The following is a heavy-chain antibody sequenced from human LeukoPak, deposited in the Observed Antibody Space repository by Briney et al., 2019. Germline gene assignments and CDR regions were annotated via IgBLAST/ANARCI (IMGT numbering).Heavy chain of an antibody. CDR2: IRGSGERT. V-gene: IGHV3-23*01. D-gene: IGHD2-21*01. J-gene: IGHJ4*02. CDR1: GFTFSSYA. Sequence: GGSLRLSCAASGFTFSSYAMSWVRQAPGKGLEWVSLIRGSGERTYDADSVKGRFTISRDNSKNILYLQMNSLRAEDTAVYYCAKDWRHIVVVSSPGYFDYWGQGTLVTVSS. CDR3: AKDWRHIVVVSSPGYFDY.